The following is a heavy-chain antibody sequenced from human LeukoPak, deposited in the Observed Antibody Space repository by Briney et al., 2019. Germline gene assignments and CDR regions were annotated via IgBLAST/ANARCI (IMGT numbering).Heavy chain of an antibody. V-gene: IGHV4-39*07. CDR1: GGSISSSSYY. CDR2: IYYSGST. D-gene: IGHD4-17*01. Sequence: SETLSLTCTVSGGSISSSSYYWGWIRQPPGKGLEWIGSIYYSGSTYYNPSLKSRVTISVDTSKNQFSLKLSSVTAADTAVYYCARVTGGDYVDYWGQGTLVTVSS. J-gene: IGHJ4*02. CDR3: ARVTGGDYVDY.